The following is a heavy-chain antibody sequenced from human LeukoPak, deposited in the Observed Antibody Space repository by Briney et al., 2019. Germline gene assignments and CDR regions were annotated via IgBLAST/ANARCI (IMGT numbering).Heavy chain of an antibody. J-gene: IGHJ4*02. CDR3: ARLYGSGSYDY. D-gene: IGHD3-10*01. Sequence: ASVKVSRKASGYTFTGYYMHWVRQAPGQGLEWMGRINPNSGGTNYAQKFQDRVTMTLDTSISTAYMELSRLRSDDTAVYYCARLYGSGSYDYWGQGTLVTVSS. CDR1: GYTFTGYY. V-gene: IGHV1-2*06. CDR2: INPNSGGT.